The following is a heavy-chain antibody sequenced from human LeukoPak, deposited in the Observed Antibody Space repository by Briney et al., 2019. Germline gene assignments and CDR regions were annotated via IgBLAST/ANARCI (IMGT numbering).Heavy chain of an antibody. V-gene: IGHV4-59*01. D-gene: IGHD4-17*01. CDR2: IYNYGST. CDR3: ARGVGYGDSRHYDH. J-gene: IGHJ4*01. CDR1: GASITSYY. Sequence: WETLSLTCTVSGASITSYYWTWIRQSPEKGMEWHGYIYNYGSTKYEPSLKSRVSISDDTAKNQFSLNVKSVTAADTAVYYCARGVGYGDSRHYDHWGHGIQVTVSS.